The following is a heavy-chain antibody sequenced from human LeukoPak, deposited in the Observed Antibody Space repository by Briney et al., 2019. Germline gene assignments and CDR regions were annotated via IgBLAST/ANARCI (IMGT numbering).Heavy chain of an antibody. CDR3: AQTTGWPGFDF. J-gene: IGHJ4*02. CDR2: IYNGRNT. CDR1: GASTSDKY. Sequence: SETLSHTCCASGASTSDKYWSWIRQSPGRTLEWIGHIYNGRNTKYNPSLTSRVTISVDTSKNQFSLSLTSVTAADTAMYYCAQTTGWPGFDFWGPGALVTVSS. V-gene: IGHV4-59*08. D-gene: IGHD6-19*01.